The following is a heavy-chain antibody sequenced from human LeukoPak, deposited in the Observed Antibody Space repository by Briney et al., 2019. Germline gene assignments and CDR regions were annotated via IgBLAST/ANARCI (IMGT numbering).Heavy chain of an antibody. CDR1: GRTFSSYA. CDR3: ARGNDSSGYYQYYFDY. CDR2: IIPIFGTA. D-gene: IGHD3-22*01. Sequence: ASVKVSCKASGRTFSSYAISWVRQAPGQRLEWLGGIIPIFGTANYAQKFQGRVTITADESTSTAYMELSSLRSEDTAVYYCARGNDSSGYYQYYFDYWGQGTLVTVSS. J-gene: IGHJ4*02. V-gene: IGHV1-69*13.